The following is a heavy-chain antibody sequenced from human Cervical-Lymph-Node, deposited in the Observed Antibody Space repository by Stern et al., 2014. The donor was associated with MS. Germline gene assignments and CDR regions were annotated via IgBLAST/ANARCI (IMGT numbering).Heavy chain of an antibody. Sequence: VQLVESGGGLVKPGGSLRLSCAASGFTFINAWMSWVRQAPGKGLEWVGRIRSKIDGGTTDYAAPVRGRFTISRQDSENTVYLQMNSLRSEDTAVYYCTTDSTMAPFDFWGLGTLVTVSA. CDR3: TTDSTMAPFDF. D-gene: IGHD3-10*01. J-gene: IGHJ4*02. CDR1: GFTFINAW. V-gene: IGHV3-15*01. CDR2: IRSKIDGGTT.